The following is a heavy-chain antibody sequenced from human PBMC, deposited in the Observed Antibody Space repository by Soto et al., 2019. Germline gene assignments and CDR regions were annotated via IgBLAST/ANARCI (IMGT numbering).Heavy chain of an antibody. V-gene: IGHV4-4*02. D-gene: IGHD3-10*01. CDR2: IYHSGST. CDR3: ARVISPMAPSDY. J-gene: IGHJ4*02. CDR1: GGSISSGNW. Sequence: QVQLQESGPGLVKPSGTLSLTCAVSGGSISSGNWWSWVRQPPGKGLEWIGEIYHSGSTNYNPSRKSRFTISVDKSKTQCSLRLSSVTAADTAVYYCARVISPMAPSDYWGQGTLVTVSS.